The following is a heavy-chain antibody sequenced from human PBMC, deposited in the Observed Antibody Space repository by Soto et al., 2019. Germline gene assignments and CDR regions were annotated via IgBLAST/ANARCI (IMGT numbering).Heavy chain of an antibody. CDR3: ARVRYCISTSCDYFDY. D-gene: IGHD2-2*01. CDR1: GFTVSSYA. CDR2: ISYDGSNK. Sequence: QVQLVESGGGVVQPGRSLRLSCAASGFTVSSYAMHWVRQAPGKGLEWVAVISYDGSNKYFADSVKGRFTISRDNSKNTLYLQMNSLRAEDTAEYYCARVRYCISTSCDYFDYWGQGTLVTVSS. J-gene: IGHJ4*02. V-gene: IGHV3-30-3*01.